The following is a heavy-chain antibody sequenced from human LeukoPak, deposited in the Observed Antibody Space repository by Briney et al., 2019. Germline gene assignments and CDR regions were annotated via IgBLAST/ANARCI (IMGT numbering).Heavy chain of an antibody. CDR2: ISGSGGST. J-gene: IGHJ4*02. CDR1: GFTFSSYA. D-gene: IGHD3-22*01. CDR3: AKDPAYYYDSSGPPDY. Sequence: GGSLRLSCAASGFTFSSYAMSWVRQAPGKGLEWVSAISGSGGSTYYADSMKGRFTISRDNSKNTLYLQMNSLRAEDTAVDYCAKDPAYYYDSSGPPDYWGQGTLVTVSS. V-gene: IGHV3-23*01.